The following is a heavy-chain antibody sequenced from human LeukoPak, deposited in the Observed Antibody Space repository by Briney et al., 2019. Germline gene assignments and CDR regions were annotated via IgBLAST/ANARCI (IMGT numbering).Heavy chain of an antibody. D-gene: IGHD2-15*01. V-gene: IGHV3-30*04. Sequence: PGRSLRLSCAASGFTFRTYSMQWVRQAPGKGLEWVAVISKDGSIKFYGDSVKGRFTISRDNSKDTPYLQMDSLRDEDTAVYYCARKESQGSAGSCAGGYWSQGILVTVSS. J-gene: IGHJ4*02. CDR1: GFTFRTYS. CDR3: ARKESQGSAGSCAGGY. CDR2: ISKDGSIK.